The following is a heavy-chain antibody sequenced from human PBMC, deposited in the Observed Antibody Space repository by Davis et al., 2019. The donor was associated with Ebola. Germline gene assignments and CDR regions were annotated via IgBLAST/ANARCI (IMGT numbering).Heavy chain of an antibody. Sequence: SETLSLTCAVSGGSINSNWWSWVRQSPGKGLEWIGEIYLNGYTNYNPSLRSRVTISTDKSKNQFSLDLTSVTAADTAVYYCTRTEGSAVWGFDPWGRGILVTVSS. CDR3: TRTEGSAVWGFDP. CDR2: IYLNGYT. V-gene: IGHV4-4*02. J-gene: IGHJ5*01. D-gene: IGHD3-16*01. CDR1: GGSINSNW.